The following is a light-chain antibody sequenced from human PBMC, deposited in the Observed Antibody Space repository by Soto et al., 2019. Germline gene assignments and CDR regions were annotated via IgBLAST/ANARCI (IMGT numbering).Light chain of an antibody. CDR2: GAS. V-gene: IGKV3-20*01. J-gene: IGKJ5*01. CDR3: QQYGRSAGIT. Sequence: EIVLTQSPGTLSLSSGETATLSCRGSQSVSSSYLACYHQKPGQAQRLLIYGASSRANGIPDRFGGSGSGTEFSLTINRLEPQDSAVYFCQQYGRSAGITFGQGTRLEI. CDR1: QSVSSSY.